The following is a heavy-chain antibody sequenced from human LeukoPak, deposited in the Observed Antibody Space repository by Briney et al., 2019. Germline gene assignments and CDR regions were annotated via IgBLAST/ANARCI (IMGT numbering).Heavy chain of an antibody. V-gene: IGHV4-59*01. CDR3: ARAPWGSSGYLYYFDY. J-gene: IGHJ4*02. D-gene: IGHD3-22*01. CDR1: GGSISSYY. CDR2: IYYSGST. Sequence: SETLSLTCTDSGGSISSYYWSWIRQPPGKGLEWIGYIYYSGSTNYNPSLKSRVTISVDTSKNQFSLKLSSVTAADTAVYYCARAPWGSSGYLYYFDYWGQGTLVTVSS.